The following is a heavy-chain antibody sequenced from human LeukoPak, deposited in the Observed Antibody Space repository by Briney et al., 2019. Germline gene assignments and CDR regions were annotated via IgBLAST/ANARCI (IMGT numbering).Heavy chain of an antibody. CDR3: ARSPGASQIPNWFDP. CDR1: GYSFTSYW. J-gene: IGHJ5*02. Sequence: GESLKISCKGSGYSFTSYWIGWVRQLPGKGLEWMGIIYPGDSDTRYSPSFQGQVTISADKSISTAYLQWSSLKASDTAMYYCARSPGASQIPNWFDPWGQGTLVTVSS. D-gene: IGHD2-2*01. V-gene: IGHV5-51*01. CDR2: IYPGDSDT.